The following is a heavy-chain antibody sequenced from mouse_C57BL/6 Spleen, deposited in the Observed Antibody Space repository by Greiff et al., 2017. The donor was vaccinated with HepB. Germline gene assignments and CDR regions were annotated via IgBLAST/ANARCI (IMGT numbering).Heavy chain of an antibody. Sequence: EVKLMESGGGLVQSGRSLRLSCATSGFTFSDFYMEWVRQAPGKGLEWIAASRNKANDYTTEYSASVKGRFIVSRDTSQSILYLQMNALRAEDTAIYYCARDAHYGRMDYWGQGTSVTVSS. CDR2: SRNKANDYTT. J-gene: IGHJ4*01. D-gene: IGHD1-1*02. CDR3: ARDAHYGRMDY. V-gene: IGHV7-1*01. CDR1: GFTFSDFY.